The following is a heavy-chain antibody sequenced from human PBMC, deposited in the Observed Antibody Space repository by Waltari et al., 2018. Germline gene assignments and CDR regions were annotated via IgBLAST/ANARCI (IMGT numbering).Heavy chain of an antibody. CDR3: ARAEQGGSAVGPDFQH. V-gene: IGHV4-34*01. CDR2: INRGGNI. J-gene: IGHJ1*01. D-gene: IGHD1-26*01. Sequence: QVHLQQWGAGLLKPSETLSLTCAVYGGPFSGYYCAGLRQPPGKGPEWIGEINRGGNINLNPSLKSRVIMSVDTSKNQVFLKLTSVTAADTAVYYCARAEQGGSAVGPDFQHWGQGTLVTVSS. CDR1: GGPFSGYY.